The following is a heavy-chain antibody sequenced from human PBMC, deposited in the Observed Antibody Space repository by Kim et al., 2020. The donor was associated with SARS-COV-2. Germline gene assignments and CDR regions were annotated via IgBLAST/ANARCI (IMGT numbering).Heavy chain of an antibody. D-gene: IGHD5-18*01. CDR2: ISGDGGST. J-gene: IGHJ4*02. CDR3: AKVSKDTAMVTRYFDY. V-gene: IGHV3-43*02. CDR1: GFTFDDYA. Sequence: GGSLRLSCAASGFTFDDYAMHWVRQAPGKGLEWVSLISGDGGSTYYADSVKGRFTISRDNSKNSLYLQMNSLRTEDTALYYCAKVSKDTAMVTRYFDYWGQGTLVTVSS.